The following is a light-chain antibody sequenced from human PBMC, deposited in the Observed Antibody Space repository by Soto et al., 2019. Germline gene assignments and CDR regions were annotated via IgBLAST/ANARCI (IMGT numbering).Light chain of an antibody. J-gene: IGLJ2*01. CDR2: DVS. CDR1: SSEVGGYDS. Sequence: QSALTQPASVSGSPGQSITISCSGTSSEVGGYDSVSWYRQHPGKAPKLMIYDVSNRPSGVSNRFSGSKSGNTASLTISGLQAEDEADYYCTSYTSSTTRVVFGGGTKLTVL. CDR3: TSYTSSTTRVV. V-gene: IGLV2-14*01.